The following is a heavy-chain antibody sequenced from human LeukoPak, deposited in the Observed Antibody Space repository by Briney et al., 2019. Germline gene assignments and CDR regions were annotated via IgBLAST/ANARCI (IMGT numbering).Heavy chain of an antibody. CDR3: ARQDPYYDSSGYYKGSSFDY. Sequence: GESLKISCKGSGYSFTSHWIGWVRQMPGKGLEWMGIIYPGDSDTRYSPSFQGQVTISADKSISTAYLQWSSLKASDTAMYYCARQDPYYDSSGYYKGSSFDYWGQGTLVTVSS. D-gene: IGHD3-22*01. J-gene: IGHJ4*02. CDR1: GYSFTSHW. V-gene: IGHV5-51*01. CDR2: IYPGDSDT.